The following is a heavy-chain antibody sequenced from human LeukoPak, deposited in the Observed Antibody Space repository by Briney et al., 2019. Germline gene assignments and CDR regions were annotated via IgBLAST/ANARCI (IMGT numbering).Heavy chain of an antibody. J-gene: IGHJ4*02. D-gene: IGHD2-2*01. CDR2: ISSDGGST. Sequence: GGSLRLSCAASGFTFSNYAMHWVRQAPGKGLEYVSAISSDGGSTYYADSVKGRFTISRDNSKNTLYLQMGSLTAEDMAVYYCASRYCGTTTCYQFDYWGQGTLVTASS. CDR1: GFTFSNYA. CDR3: ASRYCGTTTCYQFDY. V-gene: IGHV3-64*02.